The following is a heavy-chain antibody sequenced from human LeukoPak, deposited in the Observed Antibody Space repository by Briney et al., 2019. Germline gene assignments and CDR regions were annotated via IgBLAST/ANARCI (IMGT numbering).Heavy chain of an antibody. CDR2: INRDSGST. CDR1: GFPFNNFA. CDR3: AKEPRGSSSRLIYFDY. Sequence: GGSLRLSCAASGFPFNNFAMSWVRQAPGKGLEWVSAINRDSGSTYYADSVRGRFTISRDNSKNTPYLHMSSLRAEDTAVYYCAKEPRGSSSRLIYFDYWGQGTLVTVSS. V-gene: IGHV3-23*01. J-gene: IGHJ4*02. D-gene: IGHD6-13*01.